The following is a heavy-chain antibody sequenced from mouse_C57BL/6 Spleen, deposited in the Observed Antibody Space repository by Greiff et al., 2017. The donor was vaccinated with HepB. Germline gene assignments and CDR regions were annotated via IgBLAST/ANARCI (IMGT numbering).Heavy chain of an antibody. D-gene: IGHD2-4*01. J-gene: IGHJ3*01. V-gene: IGHV1-69*01. CDR2: IDTSDISP. Sequence: QVQLQQSGAELVMPGASVKLSCKASGYTFTSYWMHWVKQRPGQGIEWIGEIDTSDISPNYNQKFNGKSTLTVDKSSSTAYMQLISMTSEDSAVYYCARWGYYDYDAWFAYWGQGTLVTVSA. CDR3: ARWGYYDYDAWFAY. CDR1: GYTFTSYW.